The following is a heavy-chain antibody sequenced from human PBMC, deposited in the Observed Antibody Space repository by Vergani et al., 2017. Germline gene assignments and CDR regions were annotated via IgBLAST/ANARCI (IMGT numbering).Heavy chain of an antibody. Sequence: QVQLVESGGGVVQPGRSLRLSCAASGFTFSSYGMHWVRQAPGKGLEWVAVIWYDGSNKYYADSVKGRFTISRDNSKNTLYLQMNSLRAEDTAVYYCARDPDGDYYYYGMDVWGQGTTVTVSS. D-gene: IGHD4-17*01. V-gene: IGHV3-33*01. CDR1: GFTFSSYG. J-gene: IGHJ6*02. CDR3: ARDPDGDYYYYGMDV. CDR2: IWYDGSNK.